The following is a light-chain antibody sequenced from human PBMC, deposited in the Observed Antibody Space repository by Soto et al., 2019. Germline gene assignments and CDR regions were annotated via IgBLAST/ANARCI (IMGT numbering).Light chain of an antibody. CDR3: QSYGSSLSGVV. CDR1: SSNIGAGYD. Sequence: QSVLTQPPSVSGAPGQRVTVSCTGSSSNIGAGYDVHWYQQRPGTAPKLLIYVNSNRPSGVPDRFSGSKSGTSASLAITGLQAEDDADYYCQSYGSSLSGVVFGGGTQLAVL. CDR2: VNS. V-gene: IGLV1-40*01. J-gene: IGLJ2*01.